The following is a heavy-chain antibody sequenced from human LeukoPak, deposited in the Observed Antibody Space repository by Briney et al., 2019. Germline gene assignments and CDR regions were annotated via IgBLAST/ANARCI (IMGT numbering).Heavy chain of an antibody. V-gene: IGHV3-30-3*01. J-gene: IGHJ1*01. CDR1: GFTFSSYA. CDR3: ARHGPEYSSFEYFQH. CDR2: ISYDGSNK. Sequence: GRSLRLSCAASGFTFSSYAMHWVRQAPGKGLEWVAVISYDGSNKYYADSVKGRFTISRDNAKNSLYLQMNSLRAEDTAVYYCARHGPEYSSFEYFQHWGQGTLVTVSS. D-gene: IGHD6-6*01.